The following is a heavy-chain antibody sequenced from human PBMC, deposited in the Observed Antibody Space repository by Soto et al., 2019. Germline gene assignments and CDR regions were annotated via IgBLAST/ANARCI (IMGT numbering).Heavy chain of an antibody. CDR3: TRDRKGETIGSGC. CDR2: ISSSGDYI. D-gene: IGHD6-19*01. J-gene: IGHJ4*02. Sequence: GGSLRLSCAASGFTLSDYTMNWVRQAPGKGLEWVSSISSSGDYIYYADSLKGRFTISRDSPKSSLYLQMNSLRAEDTAVYYCTRDRKGETIGSGCWGQGTLVTVSS. CDR1: GFTLSDYT. V-gene: IGHV3-21*01.